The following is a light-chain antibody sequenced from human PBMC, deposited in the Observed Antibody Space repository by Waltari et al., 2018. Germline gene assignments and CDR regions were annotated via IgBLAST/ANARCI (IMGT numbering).Light chain of an antibody. CDR3: LQYGSSPWT. CDR2: GAS. V-gene: IGKV3-20*01. J-gene: IGKJ1*01. CDR1: QGVRSSE. Sequence: EIVLTQSPGTLSLSPGERATLSCRASQGVRSSELAWYQQKPGQAPRLLIFGASNRATGTPTRFSGSGSGTDFTLTISRLEPEDFAVYYCLQYGSSPWTFGQGTKVEIK.